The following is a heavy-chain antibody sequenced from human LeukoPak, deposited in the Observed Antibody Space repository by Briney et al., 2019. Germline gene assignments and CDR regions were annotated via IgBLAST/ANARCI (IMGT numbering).Heavy chain of an antibody. J-gene: IGHJ5*02. V-gene: IGHV3-48*02. CDR1: GFTFSSYS. D-gene: IGHD6-19*01. CDR3: ARGSSGLFDP. CDR2: ISSSSSTI. Sequence: GGSLRLSCAASGFTFSSYSMNWVRQAPGKGLEWVSYISSSSSTIYYADSVKGRFTISRDNAKNSLYLQVNSLRDEDTVVYYCARGSSGLFDPWGQGTLVTVSS.